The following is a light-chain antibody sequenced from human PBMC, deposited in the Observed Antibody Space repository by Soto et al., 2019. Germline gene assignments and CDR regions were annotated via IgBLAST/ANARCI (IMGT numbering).Light chain of an antibody. CDR3: QQYGSSPHT. Sequence: EIVLTQSPVTLSLSPGERATLSCRASQSVSSSYLAWYQHKPGQAPRLLIYGASSRATGIPDRFSGSGSGTDFTLTISRLEPEDFAVYYCQQYGSSPHTFGQGTKLEIK. CDR2: GAS. CDR1: QSVSSSY. V-gene: IGKV3-20*01. J-gene: IGKJ2*01.